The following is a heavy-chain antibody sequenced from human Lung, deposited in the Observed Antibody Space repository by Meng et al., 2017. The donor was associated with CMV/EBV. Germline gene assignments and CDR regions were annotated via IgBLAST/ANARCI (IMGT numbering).Heavy chain of an antibody. V-gene: IGHV1-18*04. J-gene: IGHJ2*01. Sequence: SGYTFTNSGVTWVRQAPGQGVEWMGWISGYNGDTKYAQQFQGRVTLTTDTSTGTAYMELRSLRSDDTAIYFCARGEMADPYWYFDLWGRGTLVTVSS. CDR2: ISGYNGDT. CDR3: ARGEMADPYWYFDL. CDR1: GYTFTNSG. D-gene: IGHD5-24*01.